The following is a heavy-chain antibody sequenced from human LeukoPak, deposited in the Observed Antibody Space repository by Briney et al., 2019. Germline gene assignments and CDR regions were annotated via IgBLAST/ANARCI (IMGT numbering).Heavy chain of an antibody. Sequence: GGSLRLSCAASGFTFSSYWMSWVRQAPGKGLEWVSAISGSGGSTYYADSVKGRFTISRDNSKNTLYLQMNSLRAEDTAVYYCAKEKRGIAVAGRKNPLDYWGQGTLVTVSS. CDR2: ISGSGGST. V-gene: IGHV3-23*01. CDR3: AKEKRGIAVAGRKNPLDY. D-gene: IGHD6-19*01. J-gene: IGHJ4*02. CDR1: GFTFSSYW.